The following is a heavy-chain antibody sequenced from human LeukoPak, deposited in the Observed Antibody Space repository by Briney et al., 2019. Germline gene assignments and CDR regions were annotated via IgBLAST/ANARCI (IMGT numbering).Heavy chain of an antibody. V-gene: IGHV3-7*01. CDR1: GFTFSNSW. D-gene: IGHD3-22*01. CDR2: IKVDGSEK. J-gene: IGHJ4*02. Sequence: GGSLRLSCAASGFTFSNSWMSWVRQAPGKGLEWVANIKVDGSEKYYVDSVKGRFTISRDNAKNTLYMQMNSLRAVDTAVYYSAREWGSSAYYSFDCWGQGTLVTVSS. CDR3: AREWGSSAYYSFDC.